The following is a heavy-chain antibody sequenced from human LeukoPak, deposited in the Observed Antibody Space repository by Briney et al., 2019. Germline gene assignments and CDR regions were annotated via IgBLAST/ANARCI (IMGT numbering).Heavy chain of an antibody. CDR3: VTTWGAHYWYFDL. CDR1: GFMFSDHH. Sequence: GGSLRLSCAASGFMFSDHHMNWVRQAPGKGLEWVSSITSSNNYIYYADSMKGRFTISRDNAKNSLYLQMNSLRAEDTAVYYCVTTWGAHYWYFDLWGRGALVTVSS. CDR2: ITSSNNYI. D-gene: IGHD1-26*01. V-gene: IGHV3-21*01. J-gene: IGHJ2*01.